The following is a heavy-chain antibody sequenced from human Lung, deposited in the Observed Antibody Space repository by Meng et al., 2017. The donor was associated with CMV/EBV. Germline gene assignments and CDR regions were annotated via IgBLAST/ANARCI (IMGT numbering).Heavy chain of an antibody. CDR2: IYRSGTT. Sequence: SXTLSLXCTVSIDSHRSDYWSWVRLPPGKGLEWIAYIYRSGTTNYNPSLKSRVSISLDRSNNRLSLELESVTAADTAIYYCARATTLVRGYVVPYYYVRDAWXKGTXVTVSS. CDR1: IDSHRSDY. CDR3: ARATTLVRGYVVPYYYVRDA. J-gene: IGHJ6*04. V-gene: IGHV4-59*01. D-gene: IGHD3-10*01.